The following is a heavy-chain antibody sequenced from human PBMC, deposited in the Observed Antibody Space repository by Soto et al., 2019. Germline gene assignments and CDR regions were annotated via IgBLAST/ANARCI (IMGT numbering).Heavy chain of an antibody. CDR3: ARVGGSGSSTPLNWFDP. V-gene: IGHV4-31*03. CDR2: IYYSGST. Sequence: PSETLSLTCTVSGGSISSGGYYWSWIRQHPGKGLEWIGYIYYSGSTYYNPSLKSRVTISVDTSKNQFSLKLSSVTAADTAVYYCARVGGSGSSTPLNWFDPWGQGTLVTVSS. CDR1: GGSISSGGYY. J-gene: IGHJ5*02. D-gene: IGHD3-10*01.